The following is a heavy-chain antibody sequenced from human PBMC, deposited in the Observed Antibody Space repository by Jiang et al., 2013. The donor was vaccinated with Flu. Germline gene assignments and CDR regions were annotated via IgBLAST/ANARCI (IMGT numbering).Heavy chain of an antibody. J-gene: IGHJ3*02. V-gene: IGHV5-10-1*01. Sequence: CKGSGYSFTSYWISWVRQMPGKGLEWMGRIDPSDSYTNYSPSFQGHVTISADKSISTAYLQWSSLKASDTAMYYCASPAAAAQPGMDAFDIWGQGTMVTVSS. D-gene: IGHD6-13*01. CDR2: IDPSDSYT. CDR3: ASPAAAAQPGMDAFDI. CDR1: GYSFTSYW.